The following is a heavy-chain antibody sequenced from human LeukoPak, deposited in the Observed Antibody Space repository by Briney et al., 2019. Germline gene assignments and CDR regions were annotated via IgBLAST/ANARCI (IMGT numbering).Heavy chain of an antibody. CDR3: AKALEKYSSGWYGYDFDY. CDR2: ISYDGSNK. Sequence: GGSLRLSCAASGFTFSSYEMNWVRQAPGKGLEWVAVISYDGSNKYYADSVKGRFTISRDNSKNTLYLQMNSLRAEDTAVYYCAKALEKYSSGWYGYDFDYWGQGTLVTVSS. J-gene: IGHJ4*02. V-gene: IGHV3-30*18. D-gene: IGHD6-19*01. CDR1: GFTFSSYE.